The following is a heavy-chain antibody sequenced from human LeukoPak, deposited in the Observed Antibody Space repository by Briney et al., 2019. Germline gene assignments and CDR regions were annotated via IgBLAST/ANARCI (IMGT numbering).Heavy chain of an antibody. CDR3: RRGHYDDSA. Sequence: PGGSLRLSCAASGFTFSSYAMSWVRQAPGKGPEWVANIKQDGSETYYMDSVRGRFTISRDNAKNSLYLQMNSLRAEDTAVYFCRRGHYDDSAWDQGTLVTVSS. J-gene: IGHJ5*02. D-gene: IGHD4-17*01. V-gene: IGHV3-7*01. CDR2: IKQDGSET. CDR1: GFTFSSYA.